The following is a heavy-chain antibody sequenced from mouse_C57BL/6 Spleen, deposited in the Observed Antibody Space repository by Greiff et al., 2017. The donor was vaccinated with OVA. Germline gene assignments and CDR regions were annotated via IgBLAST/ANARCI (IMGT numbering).Heavy chain of an antibody. CDR3: ARRAAHWYFDV. J-gene: IGHJ1*03. CDR1: GYTFTGYW. Sequence: QVQLQQSGAELMKPGASVKLSCKATGYTFTGYWIEWVKQRPGHGLEWIGEILPGSGSTNYNEKFKGKATFTADTSSNPAYMQRSSLTTEDSAIYYCARRAAHWYFDVWGTGTTVTVSS. V-gene: IGHV1-9*01. D-gene: IGHD1-2*01. CDR2: ILPGSGST.